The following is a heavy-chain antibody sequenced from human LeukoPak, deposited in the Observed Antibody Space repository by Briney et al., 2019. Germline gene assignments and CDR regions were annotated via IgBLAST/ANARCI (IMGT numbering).Heavy chain of an antibody. Sequence: RASVKVSCKTSGYTFISYGITWVRQAPGQGLEWMGWISPYNGDTNYAQKVQGRVTMTTDTSTNTAHMELRSLRSDDTALYFCARGSRIPAASQSGRFDPWGQGTLVTVSS. CDR3: ARGSRIPAASQSGRFDP. CDR2: ISPYNGDT. J-gene: IGHJ5*02. V-gene: IGHV1-18*01. D-gene: IGHD2-2*01. CDR1: GYTFISYG.